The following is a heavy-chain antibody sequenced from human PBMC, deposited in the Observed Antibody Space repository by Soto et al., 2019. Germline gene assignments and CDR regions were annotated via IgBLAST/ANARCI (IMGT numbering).Heavy chain of an antibody. CDR2: MFYGGNT. V-gene: IGHV4-39*01. J-gene: IGHJ6*02. CDR3: ARSQSDKSYYGMDV. Sequence: PSETLSLTCTVSGDSISSSTYYWGWIRQPPGKGLEWIGSMFYGGNTYYSPSLKSRVSMSIDTSKNQFSLKLNSVTAADTAVYYCARSQSDKSYYGMDVWGQGTTVTISS. CDR1: GDSISSSTYY.